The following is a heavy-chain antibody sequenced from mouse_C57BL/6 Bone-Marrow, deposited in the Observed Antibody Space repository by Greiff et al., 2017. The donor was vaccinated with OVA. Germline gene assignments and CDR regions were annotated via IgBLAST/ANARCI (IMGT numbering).Heavy chain of an antibody. D-gene: IGHD4-1*01. V-gene: IGHV5-6*01. CDR2: ISSGGSYT. CDR3: ARLTGRWYFDV. Sequence: LVESGGDLVKPGGSLKLSCAASGFTFSSYGMSWVRQTPDKRLEWVATISSGGSYTYYPDSVKGRFTISRDNAKNTLYLQMSSLKSEDTAMYYCARLTGRWYFDVWGTGTTVTVSS. J-gene: IGHJ1*03. CDR1: GFTFSSYG.